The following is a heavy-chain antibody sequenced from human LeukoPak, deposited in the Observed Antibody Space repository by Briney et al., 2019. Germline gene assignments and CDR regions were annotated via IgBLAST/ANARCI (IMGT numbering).Heavy chain of an antibody. J-gene: IGHJ4*02. CDR2: IYENGGTT. V-gene: IGHV3-23*01. CDR1: GFTFRSHA. Sequence: GGSLRPSCVGSGFTFRSHAMSWVRQAPEKGLEFASGIYENGGTTYYADSVKGRFSISRDNSKNTLYLQMDSLRGEDTAVYYCAKDFRIGYSAHFDYWGQGALVTVSS. D-gene: IGHD2-21*01. CDR3: AKDFRIGYSAHFDY.